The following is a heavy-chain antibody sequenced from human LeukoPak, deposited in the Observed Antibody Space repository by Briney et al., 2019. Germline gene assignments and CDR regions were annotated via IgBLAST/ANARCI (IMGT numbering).Heavy chain of an antibody. CDR2: IRTTSNYI. D-gene: IGHD1-20*01. CDR3: ARESPDNWYMGDY. Sequence: PGGSLRLSCAASGFTFSSYSMNWVRQAPGKGLEWVSSIRTTSNYIYYADSVKGRFTISRDNAENSLYLQMHSLRVEDTAVYYCARESPDNWYMGDYWGQGTLVTVSS. J-gene: IGHJ4*02. V-gene: IGHV3-21*01. CDR1: GFTFSSYS.